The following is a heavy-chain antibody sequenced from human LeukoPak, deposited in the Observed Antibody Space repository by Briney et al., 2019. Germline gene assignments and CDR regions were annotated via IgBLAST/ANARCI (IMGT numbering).Heavy chain of an antibody. CDR1: GYALTELS. CDR2: FDPEDGET. J-gene: IGHJ5*02. V-gene: IGHV1-24*01. Sequence: ASVKVFCKVSGYALTELSMHWVRQAPGKGLEWMGGFDPEDGETIYAQKFQGRVTMTEDTSTDTAYMELSSLRSEDTAVYYCATVRIVGATAWFDPWGQGTLVTVSS. D-gene: IGHD1-26*01. CDR3: ATVRIVGATAWFDP.